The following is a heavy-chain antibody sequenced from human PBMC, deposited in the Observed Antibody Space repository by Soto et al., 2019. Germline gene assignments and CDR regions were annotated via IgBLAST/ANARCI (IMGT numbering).Heavy chain of an antibody. D-gene: IGHD2-21*02. V-gene: IGHV4-39*01. CDR1: GDSISCRSYY. J-gene: IGHJ4*02. CDR2: IYYSGST. CDR3: ARQRTSVVTQVYFDV. Sequence: SETLSLTCTVTGDSISCRSYYWGWIRQPPGKGLEWIGSIYYSGSTYNNPSLRSRVSMSIDTSKDQFSLKLKSVTAADTALYFCARQRTSVVTQVYFDVWGPGSLVTVSS.